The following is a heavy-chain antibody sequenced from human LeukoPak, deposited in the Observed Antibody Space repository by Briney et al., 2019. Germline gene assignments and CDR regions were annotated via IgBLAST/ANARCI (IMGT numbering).Heavy chain of an antibody. CDR2: IDSTGAYT. Sequence: PGGSLRLSCAASGFTFSSYWMNWARQAPGKGLEWVSAIDSTGAYTWYADSVKGRFTISKDSSKTILYLQMNSLRAEDAAVYFCAKGSAAGRPYYFDYWGQGTLVTVSS. CDR3: AKGSAAGRPYYFDY. V-gene: IGHV3-23*01. D-gene: IGHD6-25*01. J-gene: IGHJ4*02. CDR1: GFTFSSYW.